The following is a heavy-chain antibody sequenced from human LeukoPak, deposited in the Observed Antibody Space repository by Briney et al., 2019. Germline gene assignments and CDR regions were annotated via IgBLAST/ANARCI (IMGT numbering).Heavy chain of an antibody. D-gene: IGHD6-13*01. V-gene: IGHV1-18*01. J-gene: IGHJ1*01. Sequence: ASVKVSCKASGYTFTSYGISWVRQAPGQGLEWMGWISAYNGNTNYAQELQGRVTMTTDTSTSTAYMELRSLRSDDTAVYYCARAPSGYSSSWYSRAEYFQHWGQDTLVTVSS. CDR3: ARAPSGYSSSWYSRAEYFQH. CDR1: GYTFTSYG. CDR2: ISAYNGNT.